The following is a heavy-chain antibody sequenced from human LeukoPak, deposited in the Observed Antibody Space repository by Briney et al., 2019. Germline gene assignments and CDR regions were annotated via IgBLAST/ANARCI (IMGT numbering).Heavy chain of an antibody. J-gene: IGHJ6*03. CDR3: AREKAVAPDYYYYVDV. CDR2: IYFSGST. CDR1: GGSISSYY. D-gene: IGHD2-15*01. Sequence: ASETLSLTCTVSGGSISSYYWSWIRQPAGKGLEWIGRIYFSGSTSYNPSLKSRLTMSADTSKKQFSLKLTSVTVADTAVYYCAREKAVAPDYYYYVDVWGKGTTVTVSS. V-gene: IGHV4-4*07.